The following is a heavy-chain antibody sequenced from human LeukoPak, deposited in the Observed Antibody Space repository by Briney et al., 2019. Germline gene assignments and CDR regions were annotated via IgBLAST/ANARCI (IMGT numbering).Heavy chain of an antibody. CDR3: ARVRTHAFDI. J-gene: IGHJ3*02. CDR1: GGSISSYY. CDR2: IYYSGST. V-gene: IGHV4-59*01. D-gene: IGHD1-1*01. Sequence: SETLSLTCTVSGGSISSYYWSWIRQPPGKGLEWMGYIYYSGSTNYNPSLKSRVTISVDTSKNQFSLKLSSVTAADTAVYYCARVRTHAFDIWGQGTMVTVSS.